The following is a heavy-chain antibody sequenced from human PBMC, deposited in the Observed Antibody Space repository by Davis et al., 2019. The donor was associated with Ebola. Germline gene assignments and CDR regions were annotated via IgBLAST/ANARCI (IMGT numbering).Heavy chain of an antibody. CDR1: GGSISSSSYY. D-gene: IGHD2-8*01. J-gene: IGHJ6*04. CDR3: ASEQILYVDYYYYGMNV. CDR2: IYYSGST. Sequence: SKTLSLTCTVSGGSISSSSYYWGWIRQPPGKGLEWIGSIYYSGSTYYNPSLKSRVTISVDTSKNQFSLKLRSVTAADTAVYYCASEQILYVDYYYYGMNVWGKGTTVTVSS. V-gene: IGHV4-39*07.